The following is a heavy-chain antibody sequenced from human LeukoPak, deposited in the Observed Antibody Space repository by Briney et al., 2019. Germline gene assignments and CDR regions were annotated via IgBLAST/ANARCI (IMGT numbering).Heavy chain of an antibody. Sequence: GESLKISCKGSGYSFTSYWIGWVRQMPGKGLEWMGIIYPGDSDTRYSPSFQGQVTISADKSISTAYLQWSSLKASDTAMYYCARQNYAIVVVPETNWFDPWGQGTLVTVSS. CDR2: IYPGDSDT. CDR3: ARQNYAIVVVPETNWFDP. J-gene: IGHJ5*02. CDR1: GYSFTSYW. V-gene: IGHV5-51*01. D-gene: IGHD2-2*01.